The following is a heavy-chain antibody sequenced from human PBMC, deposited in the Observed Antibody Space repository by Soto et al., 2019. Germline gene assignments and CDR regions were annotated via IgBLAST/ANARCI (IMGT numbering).Heavy chain of an antibody. CDR1: GYTFTSYG. CDR2: ISAYNGNT. CDR3: ARDHPLKYYDFWSGSDPNFDE. V-gene: IGHV1-18*01. D-gene: IGHD3-3*01. Sequence: ASVKVSCKASGYTFTSYGISWVRQAPGQGLEWMGWISAYNGNTNYAQKLQGRVTMTTDTSTSTAYMELRSLRSDDTAVYYCARDHPLKYYDFWSGSDPNFDEWGQGTLVTVSS. J-gene: IGHJ4*02.